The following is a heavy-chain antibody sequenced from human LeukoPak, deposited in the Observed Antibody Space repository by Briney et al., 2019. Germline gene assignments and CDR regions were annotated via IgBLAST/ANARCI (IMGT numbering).Heavy chain of an antibody. CDR2: ISSNGGST. V-gene: IGHV3-64*01. CDR3: ARDRSMVTTLGVYYFDY. D-gene: IGHD2-8*02. J-gene: IGHJ4*02. CDR1: GFAFSSYA. Sequence: GGSLRLSCAASGFAFSSYAMHWVRQAPGKGLEYVSAISSNGGSTYYANSVKGRFTISRDNSKNTLYLQMGSLRAEDMAVYYCARDRSMVTTLGVYYFDYWGQGTLVTVSS.